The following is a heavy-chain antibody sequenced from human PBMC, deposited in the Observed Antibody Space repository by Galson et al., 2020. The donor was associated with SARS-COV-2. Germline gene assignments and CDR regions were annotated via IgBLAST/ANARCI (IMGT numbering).Heavy chain of an antibody. CDR3: ARDQYYYDSSGETCDY. J-gene: IGHJ4*02. V-gene: IGHV3-11*04. CDR1: GFTFSDYY. D-gene: IGHD3-22*01. Sequence: GESLKISCAAFGFTFSDYYMRWIRQAPGKGLEWVSYISSSGSTIYYADSVKGRFTISRDNAKNSLYLQMNSLRAEDTAVYYCARDQYYYDSSGETCDYWGQGTLVTVSS. CDR2: ISSSGSTI.